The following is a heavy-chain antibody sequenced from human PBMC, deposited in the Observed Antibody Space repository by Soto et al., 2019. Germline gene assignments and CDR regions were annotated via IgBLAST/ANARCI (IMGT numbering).Heavy chain of an antibody. J-gene: IGHJ4*02. CDR3: AILRYFDWLLSYYFDY. V-gene: IGHV4-39*01. CDR2: IYYSGST. CDR1: GGSISSSSYY. Sequence: QLQLQESGPGLVKPSETLSLTCTVSGGSISSSSYYWGWIRQPPGKGLEWIGSIYYSGSTYYNPSLKSRVTISVDTSKNQFSLKLSSVTAADTAVYYCAILRYFDWLLSYYFDYWGQGTLDTVSS. D-gene: IGHD3-9*01.